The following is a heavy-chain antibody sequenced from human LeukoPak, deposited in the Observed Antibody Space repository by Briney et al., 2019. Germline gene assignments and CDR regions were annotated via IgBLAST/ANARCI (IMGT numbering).Heavy chain of an antibody. CDR2: IYYSGST. D-gene: IGHD2-15*01. CDR3: ARSVEGYCSGGSCYSYYYYMDV. J-gene: IGHJ6*03. CDR1: GGSISSYY. V-gene: IGHV4-59*01. Sequence: PSETLSLTCTVSGGSISSYYWSWIRQPPGKGLEWIGYIYYSGSTNYNPSLKSRVTISVDTSENQFSLKLSSVTAADTAVYYCARSVEGYCSGGSCYSYYYYMDVWGKGTTVTVSS.